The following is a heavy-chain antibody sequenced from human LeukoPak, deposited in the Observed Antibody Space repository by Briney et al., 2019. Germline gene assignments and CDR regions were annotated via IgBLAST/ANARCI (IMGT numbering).Heavy chain of an antibody. CDR1: GFTFSSYA. Sequence: GGSLRLSCAASGFTFSSYAMSWVRQAPGKGLEWVSAISGSGGSTYYADPVKGRFTISRDNSKNTLYLQMNSLRAEDTAVYYCAKVGGSYSRTYFDYWGQGTLVTVSS. CDR2: ISGSGGST. V-gene: IGHV3-23*01. D-gene: IGHD1-26*01. J-gene: IGHJ4*02. CDR3: AKVGGSYSRTYFDY.